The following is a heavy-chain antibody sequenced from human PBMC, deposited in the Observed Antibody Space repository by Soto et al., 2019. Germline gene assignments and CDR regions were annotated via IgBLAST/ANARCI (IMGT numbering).Heavy chain of an antibody. CDR2: IIPIFGTA. CDR1: GGTFSSYA. V-gene: IGHV1-69*01. CDR3: ARDPRAVGATADWFDP. Sequence: QVQLVQSGAAVKKPGSSVKVSCKASGGTFSSYAISWVRQAPGQGLEWMGGIIPIFGTANYAQKFQGRVTITADESTSTAYMELSSLRSEDTAVYYCARDPRAVGATADWFDPWGQGTLVTVSS. D-gene: IGHD1-26*01. J-gene: IGHJ5*02.